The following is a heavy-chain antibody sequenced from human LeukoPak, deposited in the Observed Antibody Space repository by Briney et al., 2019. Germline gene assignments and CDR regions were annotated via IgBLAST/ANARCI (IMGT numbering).Heavy chain of an antibody. Sequence: PGGSLRLSCAAYEFTFSDYYMSWIRQAPGKGLEWVSHIKGNGATTYYADSVRGRFTISRDNAKNSLFLQMNSLKVDDTATYYCARAGEMRYMDVWGKGTAVAVS. CDR1: EFTFSDYY. J-gene: IGHJ6*03. CDR3: ARAGEMRYMDV. CDR2: IKGNGATT. D-gene: IGHD5-24*01. V-gene: IGHV3-11*01.